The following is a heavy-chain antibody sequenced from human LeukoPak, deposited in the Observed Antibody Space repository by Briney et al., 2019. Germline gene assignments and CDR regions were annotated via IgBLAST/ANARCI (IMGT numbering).Heavy chain of an antibody. D-gene: IGHD3-10*01. V-gene: IGHV3-48*02. Sequence: HPGGSLRLSCTASGFTFSSCSMHWVRQAPGKGLEWVSYISSSSDTIYYADSVKGRFTISRDNAKNSLYLQMNSLRDEVTAVYYCARAKVRGVLPWGQGSLVTVSS. CDR2: ISSSSDTI. CDR3: ARAKVRGVLP. CDR1: GFTFSSCS. J-gene: IGHJ5*02.